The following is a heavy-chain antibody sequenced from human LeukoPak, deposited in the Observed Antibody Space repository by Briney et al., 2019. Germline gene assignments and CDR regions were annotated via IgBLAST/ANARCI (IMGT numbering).Heavy chain of an antibody. CDR2: SNSDGSST. D-gene: IGHD1-1*01. Sequence: PGGSLRLSCAASGFTFKTYWMHWVRQAPGKGLVWVSHSNSDGSSTSYADSVRGRFTISRDNAKNTLYLQMNSLGAEDTAVYYCARANEGYYFDYWGQGTLVTVSS. V-gene: IGHV3-74*01. J-gene: IGHJ4*02. CDR1: GFTFKTYW. CDR3: ARANEGYYFDY.